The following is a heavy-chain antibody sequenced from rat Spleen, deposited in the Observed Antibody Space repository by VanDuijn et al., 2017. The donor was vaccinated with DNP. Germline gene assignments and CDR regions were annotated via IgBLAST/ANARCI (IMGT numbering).Heavy chain of an antibody. CDR3: AKDYHFYAMDA. CDR2: INTDGGST. V-gene: IGHV5-58*01. Sequence: EVQLVESGGDLVQPGRSLKLSCVASGFTFSTFWMTWIRQVPGKGLEWVASINTDGGSTYYPDSVKGRFTISRDNAENTVYLQMNSLRSEDTATYYCAKDYHFYAMDAWGQGTSVTVSS. J-gene: IGHJ4*01. CDR1: GFTFSTFW.